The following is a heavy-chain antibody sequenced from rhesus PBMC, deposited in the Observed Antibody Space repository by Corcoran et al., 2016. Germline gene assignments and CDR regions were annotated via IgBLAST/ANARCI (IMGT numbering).Heavy chain of an antibody. CDR1: GFTFSSYW. D-gene: IGHD6-25*01. Sequence: EVQLVESGGGLAKPGGSLRLSCAASGFTFSSYWMNWVRQTPGKGLECISAINSGWGSTYYADSVQGRFTISRDNSKNTRSLQMNSLRAEDTAVYYCAKGGIAAAGRFDYWGQGVLVTVSS. CDR2: INSGWGST. V-gene: IGHV3S42*01. J-gene: IGHJ4*01. CDR3: AKGGIAAAGRFDY.